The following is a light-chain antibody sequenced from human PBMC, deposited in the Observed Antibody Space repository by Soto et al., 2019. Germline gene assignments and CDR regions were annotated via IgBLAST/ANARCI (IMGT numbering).Light chain of an antibody. CDR1: QGIRWW. CDR3: QAYNTYSWT. CDR2: DAS. Sequence: EIQMTQSPSTLSSSVGDRVSITCRASQGIRWWLAWYQQTPGKSPKLLIYDASSLASGVPSRFSGSGSGTEFTLTISSLQPDDFATYYCQAYNTYSWTFGQGTNVEIK. V-gene: IGKV1-5*01. J-gene: IGKJ1*01.